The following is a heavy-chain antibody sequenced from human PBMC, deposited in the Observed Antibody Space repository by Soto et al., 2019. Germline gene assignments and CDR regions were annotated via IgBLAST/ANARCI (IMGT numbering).Heavy chain of an antibody. J-gene: IGHJ4*02. Sequence: GESLKISCKGSGYSFTSYWIGWVRQMPGKGLEWMGIIYPGDSDTRYSPSFQGQVTISADKSISTAYVQWSSLKASDSAMYYCASWGGIASPAYDGSLAPYDYWGQGTLVTVSS. CDR2: IYPGDSDT. CDR3: ASWGGIASPAYDGSLAPYDY. D-gene: IGHD6-13*01. V-gene: IGHV5-51*01. CDR1: GYSFTSYW.